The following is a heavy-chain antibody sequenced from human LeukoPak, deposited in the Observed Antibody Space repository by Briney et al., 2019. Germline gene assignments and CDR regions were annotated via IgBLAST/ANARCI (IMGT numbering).Heavy chain of an antibody. J-gene: IGHJ4*02. CDR1: GGSFSGYY. V-gene: IGHV4-34*01. CDR3: ARGPLYSGYDYGFDY. Sequence: PSETLPLTCAVYGGSFSGYYWSWIRQPPGKGLEWIGEINHSGSTNYNPSLKSRVTISVDTSKNQFSLKLSSVTAADTAVYYCARGPLYSGYDYGFDYWGQGTLVTVSS. CDR2: INHSGST. D-gene: IGHD5-12*01.